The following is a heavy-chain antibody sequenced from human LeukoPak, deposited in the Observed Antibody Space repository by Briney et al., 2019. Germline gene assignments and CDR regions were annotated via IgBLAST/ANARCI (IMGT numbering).Heavy chain of an antibody. CDR3: ARDGGIPGYNWFDP. CDR2: IYHSGST. D-gene: IGHD1-14*01. CDR1: GGSISSGGYY. V-gene: IGHV4-30-2*01. Sequence: SETLSLTCTVSGGSISSGGYYWSWIRQPPGKGLEWIGYIYHSGSTYYNPSLKSRVTISVDRSKNQFSLKLSSVTAADTAVYYCARDGGIPGYNWFDPWGQGTLVTVSS. J-gene: IGHJ5*02.